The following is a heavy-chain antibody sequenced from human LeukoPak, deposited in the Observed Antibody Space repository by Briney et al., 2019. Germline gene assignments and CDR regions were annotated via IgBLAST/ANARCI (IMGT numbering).Heavy chain of an antibody. V-gene: IGHV1-8*01. Sequence: GASVKVSCKASGYTFTSYDINWVRQATGQGLEWMGWMNPNSGNTGYAQKFQGRVTMTRNTSISTAYMELSSLRSEDTAVYYCASSGRSLGAFDIWGQGTMVTVSS. CDR3: ASSGRSLGAFDI. CDR2: MNPNSGNT. CDR1: GYTFTSYD. D-gene: IGHD7-27*01. J-gene: IGHJ3*02.